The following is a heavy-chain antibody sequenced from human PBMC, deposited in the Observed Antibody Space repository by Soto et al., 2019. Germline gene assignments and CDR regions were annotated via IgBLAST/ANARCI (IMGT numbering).Heavy chain of an antibody. J-gene: IGHJ4*02. CDR3: ARDHYGDYVDY. Sequence: SETLSLTCTVPGGSISSYYWSWIRQPPGKGLEWIGYIYYSGSTNYNPSLKSRVTISVDTSKNQFSLKLSSVTAADTAVYYCARDHYGDYVDYWGQGTLVTVSS. CDR1: GGSISSYY. D-gene: IGHD4-17*01. V-gene: IGHV4-59*01. CDR2: IYYSGST.